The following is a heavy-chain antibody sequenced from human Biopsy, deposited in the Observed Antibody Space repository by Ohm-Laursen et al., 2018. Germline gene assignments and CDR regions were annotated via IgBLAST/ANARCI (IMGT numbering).Heavy chain of an antibody. CDR2: IYHTGIT. D-gene: IGHD3-10*01. Sequence: GTLSLTCTVTDGSISNIINYWGWIRQPLGKGLEWLGSIYHTGITEYNPSLKSCDTISVDTSNNQFSLKLSSLTAADTAVYYCARHSFGSGRDFWGQGTLVTVSS. CDR3: ARHSFGSGRDF. CDR1: DGSISNIINY. J-gene: IGHJ4*02. V-gene: IGHV4-39*01.